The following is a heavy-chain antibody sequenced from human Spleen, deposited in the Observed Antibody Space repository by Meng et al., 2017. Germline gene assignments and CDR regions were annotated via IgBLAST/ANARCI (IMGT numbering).Heavy chain of an antibody. J-gene: IGHJ4*02. CDR3: ARPGGYCSSSSCYGDPFDY. CDR1: GASISSGSYY. V-gene: IGHV4-39*07. D-gene: IGHD2-2*01. Sequence: SETLSLTCTVSGASISSGSYYWGWIRQPPGKGLEWIGSIYYSGNTYYNVSLKSRVTISLDRSKNQFSLRPSSVTAADTAVYYCARPGGYCSSSSCYGDPFDYWGQGTLVTVSS. CDR2: IYYSGNT.